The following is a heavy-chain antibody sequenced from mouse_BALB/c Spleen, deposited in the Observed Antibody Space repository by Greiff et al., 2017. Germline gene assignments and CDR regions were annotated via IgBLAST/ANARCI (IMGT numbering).Heavy chain of an antibody. CDR2: ISSGSSTI. CDR1: GFTFSSFG. D-gene: IGHD2-4*01. J-gene: IGHJ4*01. V-gene: IGHV5-17*02. Sequence: EVQVVESGGGLVQPGGSRKLSCAASGFTFSSFGMHWVRQAPEKGLEWVAYISSGSSTIYYADTVKGRFTISRDNPKNTLFLQMTSLRSEDTAMYYCAIYYDYDDAMDYWGQGTLVTVSS. CDR3: AIYYDYDDAMDY.